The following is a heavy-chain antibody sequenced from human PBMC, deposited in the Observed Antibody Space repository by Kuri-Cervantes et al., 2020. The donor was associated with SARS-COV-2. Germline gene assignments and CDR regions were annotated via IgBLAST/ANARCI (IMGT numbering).Heavy chain of an antibody. CDR3: YCAPKEGFDS. D-gene: IGHD2-21*01. CDR1: ETTFPNYD. Sequence: SVKVSCKAPETTFPNYDINWVRQATGQGLEWMGMLKTNSGNTLYAQIFQDRVTMTRDTSTSTAYMELSSLTSEDTAIYYCYCAPKEGFDSWGQGTLVTVSS. CDR2: LKTNSGNT. J-gene: IGHJ4*02. V-gene: IGHV1-8*01.